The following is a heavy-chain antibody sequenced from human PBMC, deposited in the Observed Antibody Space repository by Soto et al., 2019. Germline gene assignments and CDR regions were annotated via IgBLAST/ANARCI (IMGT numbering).Heavy chain of an antibody. Sequence: QVQLVESGGGVVQTGRSLRLSCVASGFNLSSYGMHWVRQAPGKGREWVATIWYDGNTKYYVDTVKGRFTITRDDSKNTLSLLMNSLRADYKAVYYWARDKWGQGRRAFDFWGQGTMVTYS. V-gene: IGHV3-33*01. D-gene: IGHD1-26*01. CDR1: GFNLSSYG. CDR2: IWYDGNTK. CDR3: ARDKWGQGRRAFDF. J-gene: IGHJ3*01.